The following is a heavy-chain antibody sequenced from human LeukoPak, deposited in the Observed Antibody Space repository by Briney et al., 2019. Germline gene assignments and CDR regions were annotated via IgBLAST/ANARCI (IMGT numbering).Heavy chain of an antibody. J-gene: IGHJ4*02. CDR1: GGSISSSSYY. D-gene: IGHD5-18*01. Sequence: SETLSLTCTVSGGSISSSSYYWGWIRQPPGEGLEWIGSIYYSGSTYYNPSLKSRVTISVDTSKNQFSLKLSSVTAADTAVYYCARIEYSYGSVCDYWGQGTLVTVSS. CDR3: ARIEYSYGSVCDY. V-gene: IGHV4-39*01. CDR2: IYYSGST.